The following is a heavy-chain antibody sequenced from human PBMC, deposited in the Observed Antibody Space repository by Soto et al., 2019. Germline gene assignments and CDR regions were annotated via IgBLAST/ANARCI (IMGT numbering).Heavy chain of an antibody. CDR1: GGTFSSYA. V-gene: IGHV1-69*01. Sequence: QVQLVQSGAEVKKPGSSVKVSCKASGGTFSSYAISWVRQAPGQGLEWMGGIIPIFGTANYAQKFQGRVTITADESTSTAYMELSSLRSEDTAVYYCARGPGANRKRYYGVRAVDIWGQGTMVTVSS. D-gene: IGHD3-9*01. CDR3: ARGPGANRKRYYGVRAVDI. CDR2: IIPIFGTA. J-gene: IGHJ3*02.